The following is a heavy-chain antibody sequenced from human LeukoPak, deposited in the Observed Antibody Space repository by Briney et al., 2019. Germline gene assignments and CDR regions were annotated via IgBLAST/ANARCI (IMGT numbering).Heavy chain of an antibody. J-gene: IGHJ4*02. CDR1: GFTFSSYW. CDR2: INTDGSST. CDR3: ARRLLTGYYEF. V-gene: IGHV3-74*01. D-gene: IGHD3-9*01. Sequence: GGSLRLSCAASGFTFSSYWMHWVRQAPGKGLVWVSRINTDGSSTSYADSVKGRFTISRDNAKNTLYLQMNSLRAEDTAVYYCARRLLTGYYEFWSQGTLVTVSS.